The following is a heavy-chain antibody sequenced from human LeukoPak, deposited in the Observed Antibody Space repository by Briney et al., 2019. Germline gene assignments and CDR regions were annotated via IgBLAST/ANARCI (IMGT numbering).Heavy chain of an antibody. CDR3: ARGVAWNYAY. V-gene: IGHV4-34*01. CDR1: GGSFSGYY. D-gene: IGHD1-7*01. CDR2: INHSGST. J-gene: IGHJ4*02. Sequence: PSETLSLTCAVYGGSFSGYYWSWIRQPPEKGLEWIGEINHSGSTNYNPSLKSRVTISADTSKNQFSLKLSSVTAADTAVYYCARGVAWNYAYWGQGTLVTVSS.